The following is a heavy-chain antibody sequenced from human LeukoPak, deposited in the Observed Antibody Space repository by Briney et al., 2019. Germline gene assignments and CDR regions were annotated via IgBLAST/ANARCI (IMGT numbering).Heavy chain of an antibody. CDR1: GFTFSSYG. J-gene: IGHJ6*03. V-gene: IGHV3-33*01. CDR3: ARDSAVVPAAIRSYYYYYYMDV. CDR2: IWYDGSNK. Sequence: GGSLRLSCAASGFTFSSYGMHWVRQAPGKGLEWVAVIWYDGSNKYYADSVKGRFTISRDNSKNTLYLQMNSLRAEDTAAYYCARDSAVVPAAIRSYYYYYYMDVWGKGTTVTVSS. D-gene: IGHD2-2*02.